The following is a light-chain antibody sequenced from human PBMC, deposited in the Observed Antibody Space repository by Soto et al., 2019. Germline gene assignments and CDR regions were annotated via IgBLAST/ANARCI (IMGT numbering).Light chain of an antibody. CDR3: MQALQAPRT. J-gene: IGKJ1*01. Sequence: DIVMTQSPLSLPVSPGEPASISCRSSQSLLHSNGNNNLVGYLQKPGQYPQLLLYLWSIRAYWVSDRFRGSGSCTDFSLQITRGEAEDVGAYYCMQALQAPRTFGLGTKVEIK. CDR1: QSLLHSNGNNN. V-gene: IGKV2-28*01. CDR2: LWS.